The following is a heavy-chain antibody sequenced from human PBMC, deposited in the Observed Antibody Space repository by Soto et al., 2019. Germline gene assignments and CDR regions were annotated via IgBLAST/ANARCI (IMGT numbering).Heavy chain of an antibody. CDR1: GGSFSGYY. D-gene: IGHD6-13*01. V-gene: IGHV4-34*01. J-gene: IGHJ4*02. Sequence: QVQLQQRGAGLLKPSETLSLTCAVYGGSFSGYYWSWIRQPPGKGLEWIREINHSGSTNYNPSLKCRVTISVDTPKNQSSLKLSSVTAVDTAVYYCARGRCIAAAVVFDYWGEGTLVTVSS. CDR2: INHSGST. CDR3: ARGRCIAAAVVFDY.